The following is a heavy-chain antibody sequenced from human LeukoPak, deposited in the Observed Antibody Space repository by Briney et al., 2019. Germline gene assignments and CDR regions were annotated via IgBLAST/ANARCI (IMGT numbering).Heavy chain of an antibody. J-gene: IGHJ2*01. CDR3: ARFSAPHWYFDL. D-gene: IGHD6-25*01. CDR1: GGSIRSHY. CDR2: IYYGGYT. V-gene: IGHV4-59*11. Sequence: SETLSLTCTVSGGSIRSHYWSWIRQPPGKGLEWIGYIYYGGYTNYNPSLKSRVNISVDTSTNQFSLQLGSVTAADTAVYYCARFSAPHWYFDLWGRGTLVTVSS.